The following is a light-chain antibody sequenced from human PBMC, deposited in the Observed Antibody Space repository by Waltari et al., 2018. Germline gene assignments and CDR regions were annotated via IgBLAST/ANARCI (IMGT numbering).Light chain of an antibody. CDR2: DKS. J-gene: IGLJ3*02. V-gene: IGLV3-19*01. CDR3: YSRDSSGNHL. Sequence: SSELTQGPAVSAALGPTFRITCKGDSLTSHYAIWYQQKPGQSPVLVICDKSNRPSGIPDRFSGSSSGNTASLTITGAQAEDEADYYCYSRDSSGNHLFGGGTKLTVL. CDR1: SLTSHY.